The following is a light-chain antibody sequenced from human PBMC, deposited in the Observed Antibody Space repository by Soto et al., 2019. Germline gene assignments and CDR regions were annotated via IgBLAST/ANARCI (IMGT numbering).Light chain of an antibody. CDR1: SXTVGGLNV. V-gene: IGLV2-14*02. J-gene: IGLJ1*01. Sequence: QSVLTQPDSVSGSPGQSITICCTGTSXTVGGLNVVSWYQQHPGKAPKVIIYEGIKRPSGVSNRFSGSNSGSTASLTISGLQTEDEADYYCSSYTSSSTLFGTGTKVTV. CDR3: SSYTSSSTL. CDR2: EGI.